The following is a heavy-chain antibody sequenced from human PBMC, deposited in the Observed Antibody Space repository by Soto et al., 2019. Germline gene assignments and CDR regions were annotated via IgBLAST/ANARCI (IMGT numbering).Heavy chain of an antibody. J-gene: IGHJ4*02. CDR2: IDPSDSYT. D-gene: IGHD3-22*01. CDR1: GYSFTSYW. V-gene: IGHV5-10-1*01. CDR3: AMSGYYYGYYFDY. Sequence: GESLKISCKGSGYSFTSYWISWVRQMPGKGLEWMGRIDPSDSYTNYSPSFQGHVTISADKSISTAYLQWSSLKASDTAMYYCAMSGYYYGYYFDYWGQGTLVTVSS.